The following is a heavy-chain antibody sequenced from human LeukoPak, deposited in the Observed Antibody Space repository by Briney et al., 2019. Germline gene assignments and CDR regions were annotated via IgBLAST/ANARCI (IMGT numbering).Heavy chain of an antibody. CDR2: INPNSGGT. Sequence: ASVKVSCKASGYTFTGYYMHWVRQAPGQGLEWMGWINPNSGGTNYAQKFQGRVTMTRDTSISTAYMELSRLRSDDTAVYYCARDVGYSNPYYYYYYMDVWGKGTTVTVSS. J-gene: IGHJ6*03. V-gene: IGHV1-2*02. D-gene: IGHD6-13*01. CDR3: ARDVGYSNPYYYYYYMDV. CDR1: GYTFTGYY.